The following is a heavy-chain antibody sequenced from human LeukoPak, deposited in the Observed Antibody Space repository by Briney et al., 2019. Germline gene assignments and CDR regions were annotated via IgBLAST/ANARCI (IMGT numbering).Heavy chain of an antibody. D-gene: IGHD6-13*01. CDR1: AIAFRSYW. V-gene: IGHV3-74*01. Sequence: GGSLRLSCAASAIAFRSYWMHWVRQAPGKGPVWVARINTDGSSKIYADSVKGRFTISRDDSNNTLYLQMNNLRVEDTAVYYCAKHRSGIAASGSNYWGQGTLVSVSS. CDR2: INTDGSSK. CDR3: AKHRSGIAASGSNY. J-gene: IGHJ4*02.